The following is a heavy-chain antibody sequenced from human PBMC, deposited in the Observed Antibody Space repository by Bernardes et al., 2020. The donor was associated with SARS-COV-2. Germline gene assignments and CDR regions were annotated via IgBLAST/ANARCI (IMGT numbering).Heavy chain of an antibody. D-gene: IGHD2-21*01. Sequence: SETLSLTCTVSGGSISSSNYYWGWIRQPPGKGLEWIGSIYSSGSSYYNPSLHSRVRASVDTSKNQISLRLSFVTAADTAVYYCAGSSCGIDCYIGGLRSWDYGMDVWGQGTTVTVSS. CDR2: IYSSGSS. J-gene: IGHJ6*02. CDR1: GGSISSSNYY. V-gene: IGHV4-39*01. CDR3: AGSSCGIDCYIGGLRSWDYGMDV.